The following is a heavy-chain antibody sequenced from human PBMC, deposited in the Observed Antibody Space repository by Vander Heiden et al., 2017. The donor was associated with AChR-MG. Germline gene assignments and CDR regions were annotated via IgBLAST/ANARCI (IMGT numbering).Heavy chain of an antibody. J-gene: IGHJ6*02. CDR1: GYTFTGYY. V-gene: IGHV1-2*02. CDR3: ARWGYCSSTSCLYYYYGMDV. Sequence: QVQLVQSGAEVKKPGASVKVSCKASGYTFTGYYIHWVRQAPGQGLEWMGWINPNSGGTNYAQKFQGRVTMTRDTSISTAYMELSRLRSDDTAVYYCARWGYCSSTSCLYYYYGMDVWGQGTTVTVSS. D-gene: IGHD2-2*01. CDR2: INPNSGGT.